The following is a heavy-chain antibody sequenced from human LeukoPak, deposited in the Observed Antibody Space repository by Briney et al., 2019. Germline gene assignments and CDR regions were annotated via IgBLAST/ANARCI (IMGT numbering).Heavy chain of an antibody. J-gene: IGHJ3*02. Sequence: PSETLSLTCTVSGYSISSGYYWGWIRQPPGKGLEWIGSIYHSGSTYYNPSLKSRVTISVDTSKNQFSLKLSSVTAADTAVYYCATYPSVGWHDAFDIWGQGTMVTVSS. D-gene: IGHD2-15*01. CDR2: IYHSGST. CDR1: GYSISSGYY. V-gene: IGHV4-38-2*02. CDR3: ATYPSVGWHDAFDI.